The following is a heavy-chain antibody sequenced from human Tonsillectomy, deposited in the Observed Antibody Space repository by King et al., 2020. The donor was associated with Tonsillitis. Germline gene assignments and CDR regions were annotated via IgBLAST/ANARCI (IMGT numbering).Heavy chain of an antibody. D-gene: IGHD3-16*01. J-gene: IGHJ3*02. Sequence: QLQESGPGLVKPSETLSLTCTVSGYSISSGYYWGRIRQPPGKGLEWIGSIYHSGSTYYNPSLKSRVTMSVDTSKNQFSLKLSSVTATDTAVYYCARNYDYDAFDIWGQGTMVTVSS. V-gene: IGHV4-38-2*02. CDR1: GYSISSGYY. CDR2: IYHSGST. CDR3: ARNYDYDAFDI.